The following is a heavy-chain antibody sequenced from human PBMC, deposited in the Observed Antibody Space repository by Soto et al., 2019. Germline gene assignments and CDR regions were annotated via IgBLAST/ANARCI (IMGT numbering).Heavy chain of an antibody. D-gene: IGHD3-10*01. Sequence: QVQLVQSGAEVKKPGSSVKVSCKASGGTFSNYALISWVRLAPGQGLEWMGGIIPIDATVNYAQKFQGRITLTADEFTTTAYMDLGSLRSEDTAVYYCARDLLGFGYTEGDVWGQGTTVTVSS. V-gene: IGHV1-69*12. CDR2: IIPIDATV. J-gene: IGHJ6*01. CDR1: GGTFSNYA. CDR3: ARDLLGFGYTEGDV.